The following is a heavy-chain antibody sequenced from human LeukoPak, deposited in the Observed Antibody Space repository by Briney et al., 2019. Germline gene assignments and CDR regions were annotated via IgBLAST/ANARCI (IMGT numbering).Heavy chain of an antibody. V-gene: IGHV3-21*01. CDR2: ISSSSSYI. CDR1: GFTFSSYS. J-gene: IGHJ5*02. D-gene: IGHD2-2*01. CDR3: AREGFVVVPAAIPSRLNWFDP. Sequence: PGGSLRLSCAASGFTFSSYSMNWVRQAPGKGLEWVSSISSSSSYIYYADSVKGRFTISRDNAKNSLYLQMNSLRAEDTAVYYCAREGFVVVPAAIPSRLNWFDPWGQGTLVTVSS.